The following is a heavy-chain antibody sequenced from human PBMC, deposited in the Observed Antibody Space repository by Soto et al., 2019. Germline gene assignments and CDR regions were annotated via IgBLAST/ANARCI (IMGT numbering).Heavy chain of an antibody. V-gene: IGHV3-21*01. D-gene: IGHD6-13*01. CDR1: GFTFRSFT. J-gene: IGHJ5*02. CDR2: ISSNSAYI. CDR3: TRDASRDSSARGWFDP. Sequence: GGSLRLSCAASGFTFRSFTMNWVRQAPGKGLEWVSTISSNSAYIYYTDALRGRFTISRDNAKNSLHLQMNSLRAEDTAVHYCTRDASRDSSARGWFDPWGPGTLVTVSS.